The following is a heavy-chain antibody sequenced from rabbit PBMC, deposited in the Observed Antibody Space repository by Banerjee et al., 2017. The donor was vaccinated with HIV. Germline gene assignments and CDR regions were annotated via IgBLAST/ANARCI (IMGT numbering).Heavy chain of an antibody. CDR2: IDAGSNGNT. V-gene: IGHV1S45*01. CDR1: GFSFNNKYV. Sequence: QEQLEESGGDLVKPEGSLTLTCTASGFSFNNKYVMCWVRQAPGKGLEWIACIDAGSNGNTYYASWAKGRFTVSKTSSTTVTLQMTSLTAADTATYFCAREEYVGYGYANLWGPGTLVTVS. CDR3: AREEYVGYGYANL. J-gene: IGHJ4*01. D-gene: IGHD6-1*01.